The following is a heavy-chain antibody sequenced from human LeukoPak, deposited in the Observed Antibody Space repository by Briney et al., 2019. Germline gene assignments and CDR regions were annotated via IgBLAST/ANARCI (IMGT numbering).Heavy chain of an antibody. CDR2: IYKAGDP. V-gene: IGHV3-53*01. J-gene: IGHJ4*02. CDR1: GFTVSTNY. CDR3: ARLGQKWSFDY. D-gene: IGHD2-8*01. Sequence: GGSLRLSCAASGFTVSTNYMTWVRQAPGKGLEWVSVIYKAGDPYNADSVKGRFIISRDNSKNTVSLQMNSLRDEDTAVYYCARLGQKWSFDYWGQGTLVTVSS.